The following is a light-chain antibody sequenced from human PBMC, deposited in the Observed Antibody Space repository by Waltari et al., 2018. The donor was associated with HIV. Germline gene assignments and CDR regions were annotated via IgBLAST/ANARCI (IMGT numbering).Light chain of an antibody. CDR1: SSNIGNNY. V-gene: IGLV1-51*01. CDR3: GTWDSSLSADV. CDR2: DNN. Sequence: QSVLTQPPSVSAAPGQKVTISCSGSSSNIGNNYVSWYQQLPGTAPKLLIYDNNKRPSGIPGRFSGSKSGTSATLGITGLQTGDEADYYCGTWDSSLSADVFGGGTKLTVL. J-gene: IGLJ3*02.